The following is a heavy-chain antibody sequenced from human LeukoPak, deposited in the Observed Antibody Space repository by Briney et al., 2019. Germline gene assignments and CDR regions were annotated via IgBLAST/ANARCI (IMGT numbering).Heavy chain of an antibody. CDR1: GGSISSYY. Sequence: PSETLSLTCTVSGGSISSYYWSWIRQPPGKGLEWIGYIYYSGSTNYNPSLKSRVPISVDTSKNQFSLKLSSVTAADTAVYYCARAPRYSSSSSGMDVWGQGTTVTVSS. CDR2: IYYSGST. J-gene: IGHJ6*02. CDR3: ARAPRYSSSSSGMDV. D-gene: IGHD6-13*01. V-gene: IGHV4-59*01.